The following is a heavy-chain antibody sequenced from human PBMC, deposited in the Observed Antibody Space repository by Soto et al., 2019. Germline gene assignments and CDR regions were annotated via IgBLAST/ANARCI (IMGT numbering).Heavy chain of an antibody. D-gene: IGHD1-20*01. V-gene: IGHV4-30-2*01. CDR3: ARYKSNYYYGMDV. CDR2: TYHSGST. Sequence: SETLSLTCAVSGGSIISGGYSWIWIRQPPGKGLEWIGYTYHSGSTYYNPSLKSRVTISVDRSKNQFSLKLSSVTAADTAVYYCARYKSNYYYGMDVWGQGTTVTVSS. CDR1: GGSIISGGYS. J-gene: IGHJ6*02.